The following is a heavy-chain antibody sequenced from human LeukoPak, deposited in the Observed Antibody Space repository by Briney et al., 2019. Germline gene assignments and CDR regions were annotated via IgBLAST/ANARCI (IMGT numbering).Heavy chain of an antibody. V-gene: IGHV3-23*01. D-gene: IGHD6-13*01. CDR1: GFTFSSCA. CDR3: AKSEYSSSWYPRYYFDY. CDR2: ISGSGGST. Sequence: PGGSLRLSCAASGFTFSSCAMSWVRQAPGKGLEWVSAISGSGGSTYYADSVKGRFTISRDNSKNTLYLQMNSLRAEDTAVYYCAKSEYSSSWYPRYYFDYWGQGTLVTVSS. J-gene: IGHJ4*02.